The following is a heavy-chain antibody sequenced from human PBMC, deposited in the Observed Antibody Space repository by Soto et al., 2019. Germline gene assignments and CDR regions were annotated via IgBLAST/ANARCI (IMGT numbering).Heavy chain of an antibody. J-gene: IGHJ4*02. Sequence: SETLSLTCTVSGVSISSSSYCWSWIRPPPGKGLEWIGSIYYSGSTYYNPSLKSRVTISVDTSKNQFSLKLSSVTAADTAVYYCARLVYDSSGYRPGWGQGTQVTVSS. D-gene: IGHD3-22*01. CDR3: ARLVYDSSGYRPG. CDR1: GVSISSSSYC. CDR2: IYYSGST. V-gene: IGHV4-39*01.